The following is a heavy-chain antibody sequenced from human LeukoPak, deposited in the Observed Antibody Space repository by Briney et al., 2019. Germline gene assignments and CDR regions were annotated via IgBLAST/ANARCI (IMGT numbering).Heavy chain of an antibody. CDR1: GGTFSSYA. CDR3: ARGGYYDSSGLNWFDP. D-gene: IGHD3-22*01. V-gene: IGHV1-69*05. CDR2: IIPIFGTA. J-gene: IGHJ5*02. Sequence: ASVKVSCKASGGTFSSYAISWVQQAPGQGLEWMGRIIPIFGTANYAQKFQGRVTITTDESTSTAYMELSSLRSEDTAVYYCARGGYYDSSGLNWFDPWGQGTLVTVSS.